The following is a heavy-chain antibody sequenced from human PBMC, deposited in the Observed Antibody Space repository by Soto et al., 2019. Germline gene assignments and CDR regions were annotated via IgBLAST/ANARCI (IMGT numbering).Heavy chain of an antibody. Sequence: EVQLVESGGGLVQPGGSLRLSCAASGFTFSSYSMNWVRQAPGKGLEWVSYISSSSSTIYYADSVKGRFTISRDNAKNSLYLQLDSLRAEDPAVYYCAREGGALNWFDPWGPGTLVTVSS. CDR3: AREGGALNWFDP. CDR2: ISSSSSTI. J-gene: IGHJ5*02. D-gene: IGHD4-17*01. CDR1: GFTFSSYS. V-gene: IGHV3-48*01.